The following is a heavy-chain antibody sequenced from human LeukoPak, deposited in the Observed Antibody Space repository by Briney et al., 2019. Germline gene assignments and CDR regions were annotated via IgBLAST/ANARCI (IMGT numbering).Heavy chain of an antibody. V-gene: IGHV4-34*01. CDR2: INHSGST. CDR1: GGSFSGYY. CDR3: ARDPVLRYFDWLPPRANPIDY. D-gene: IGHD3-9*01. Sequence: SETLSLTCAVYGGSFSGYYWSWIRQPPGKGLEWIGEINHSGSTNYNPSLKSRVAISVDTSKNQFSLKLSSVTAADTAVYYCARDPVLRYFDWLPPRANPIDYWGQGTLVTVSS. J-gene: IGHJ4*02.